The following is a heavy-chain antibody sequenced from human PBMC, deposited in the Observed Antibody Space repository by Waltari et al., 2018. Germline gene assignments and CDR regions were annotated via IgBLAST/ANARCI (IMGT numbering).Heavy chain of an antibody. V-gene: IGHV3-30-3*01. Sequence: QVQLVESGGGVVQPGRSLRLSCAASGFTFSSYAMHWVRQAPGKGLEWVAVISYDGSNKYYADSVKGRFTISRDNSKNTLYLQMNSLRAEDTAVYYCARAEGFGDLNNYYYYYGMDVWGQGTTVTVSS. J-gene: IGHJ6*02. D-gene: IGHD4-17*01. CDR2: ISYDGSNK. CDR3: ARAEGFGDLNNYYYYYGMDV. CDR1: GFTFSSYA.